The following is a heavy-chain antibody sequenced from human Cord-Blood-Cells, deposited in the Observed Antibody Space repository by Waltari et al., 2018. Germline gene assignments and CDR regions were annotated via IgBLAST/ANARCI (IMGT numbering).Heavy chain of an antibody. CDR3: ARDEGETMVRGGSSFDY. D-gene: IGHD3-10*01. Sequence: QVQLQESGPGLVKPSETLSLTCAVSGYSISSGYYWGWIRQPPGKGLEWIGSIYHSGSPYYNPSLKSRVTISVDTSKNQFSLKLSSVTAADTAVYYCARDEGETMVRGGSSFDYWGQGTLVTVSS. J-gene: IGHJ4*02. CDR2: IYHSGSP. V-gene: IGHV4-38-2*02. CDR1: GYSISSGYY.